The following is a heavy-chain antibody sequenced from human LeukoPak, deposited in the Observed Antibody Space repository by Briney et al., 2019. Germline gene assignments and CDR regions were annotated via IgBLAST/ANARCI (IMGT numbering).Heavy chain of an antibody. V-gene: IGHV3-48*04. Sequence: GGSLRLSCAASGFTFNIYAMNWVRQAPGKGLEWVSYISSSGSTIYYADSVKGRFTISRDNAKNSLYLQMNSLRAEDTAVYYCARDGFGELPPGDAFDIXXXGTMVTVSS. CDR3: ARDGFGELPPGDAFDI. CDR2: ISSSGSTI. D-gene: IGHD3-10*01. J-gene: IGHJ3*02. CDR1: GFTFNIYA.